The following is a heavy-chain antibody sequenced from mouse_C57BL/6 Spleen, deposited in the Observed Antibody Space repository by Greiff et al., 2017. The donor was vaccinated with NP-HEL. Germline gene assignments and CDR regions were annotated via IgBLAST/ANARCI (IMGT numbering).Heavy chain of an antibody. J-gene: IGHJ4*01. CDR2: IYPSDSET. CDR3: ARSTYDGSSLYAMDY. D-gene: IGHD1-1*01. CDR1: GYTFTSYW. Sequence: QVQLQQPGAELVRPGSSVKLSCKASGYTFTSYWMDWVKQRPGQGLEWIGNIYPSDSETHYNQKFKDKATLTVDKSSSTAYMQLSSLTSEDSAVYYCARSTYDGSSLYAMDYWGQGTSVTVSS. V-gene: IGHV1-61*01.